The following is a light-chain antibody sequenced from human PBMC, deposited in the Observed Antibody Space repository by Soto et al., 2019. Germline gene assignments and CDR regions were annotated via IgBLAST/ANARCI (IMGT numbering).Light chain of an antibody. CDR2: GAS. V-gene: IGKV3-20*01. CDR1: QSVSSSY. Sequence: EIVLTQSTDTLSLSPGERATLSCRASQSVSSSYLAWYQQKPGQAPRLLIYGASSRATGIPDRFSGSGSGTDFTLTISRLEPEDFAVYYCQQYGSSPGTFGQGTKVDIK. CDR3: QQYGSSPGT. J-gene: IGKJ1*01.